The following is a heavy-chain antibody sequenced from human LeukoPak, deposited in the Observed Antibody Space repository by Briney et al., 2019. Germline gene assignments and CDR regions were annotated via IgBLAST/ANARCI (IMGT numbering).Heavy chain of an antibody. V-gene: IGHV3-21*01. CDR3: ARVGYCSGGSCYPSYYYYYSMDV. CDR1: GFTFGSYA. CDR2: ISSSSSYI. Sequence: GGSLRLSCAASGFTFGSYAMSWVRQAPGKGLEWVSSISSSSSYIYYADSVKGRFTISRDNAKNSLYLQMNSLRAEDTAVYYCARVGYCSGGSCYPSYYYYYSMDVWGQGTTVTVSS. J-gene: IGHJ6*02. D-gene: IGHD2-15*01.